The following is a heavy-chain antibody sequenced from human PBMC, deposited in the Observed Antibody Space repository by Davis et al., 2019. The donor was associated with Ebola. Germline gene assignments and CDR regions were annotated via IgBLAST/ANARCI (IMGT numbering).Heavy chain of an antibody. Sequence: GGSLRLSCAASGFTFSSYGMHWVRQAPGKGLEWVGRIKSKTDGGTTDYAAPVKGRFTISRDDSKNTLYLQMNSLKTEDTAVYYCTTQKSSGWYLDFDYWGQGTLVTVSS. D-gene: IGHD6-19*01. CDR3: TTQKSSGWYLDFDY. CDR1: GFTFSSYG. V-gene: IGHV3-15*01. J-gene: IGHJ4*02. CDR2: IKSKTDGGTT.